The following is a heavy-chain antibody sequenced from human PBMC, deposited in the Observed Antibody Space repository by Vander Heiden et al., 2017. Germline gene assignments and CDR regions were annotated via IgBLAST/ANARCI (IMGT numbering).Heavy chain of an antibody. J-gene: IGHJ6*02. CDR3: ARDQGVQWLAPRDYYYGMDV. D-gene: IGHD6-19*01. CDR2: ISYDGSNK. V-gene: IGHV3-30-3*01. Sequence: QVQLVESGGGVVQPGRPLRLSCAASGLTFKKFAIYWVRQAPGKGLEWVAVISYDGSNKYYADSVKGRFTISRDNSKNTLFLHMTSLTTEDTAVYYCARDQGVQWLAPRDYYYGMDVWGQGTTVIVSS. CDR1: GLTFKKFA.